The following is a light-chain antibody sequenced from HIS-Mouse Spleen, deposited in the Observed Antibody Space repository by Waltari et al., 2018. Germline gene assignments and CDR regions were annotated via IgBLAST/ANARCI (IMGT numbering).Light chain of an antibody. CDR3: QQYYSTPLA. CDR2: WAS. Sequence: DIVMTQSPDSLAVSLGERATINCKSSQSVLYSYNNNNYLAWYQQKPGQPPKLLIYWASTRESGVPDRFSGSGSGTDFTLTISSLQAEDVAVYYCQQYYSTPLAFGQGTKVEIK. J-gene: IGKJ1*01. CDR1: QSVLYSYNNNNY. V-gene: IGKV4-1*01.